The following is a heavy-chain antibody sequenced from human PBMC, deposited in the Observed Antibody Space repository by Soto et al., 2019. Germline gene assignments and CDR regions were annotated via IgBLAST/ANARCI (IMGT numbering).Heavy chain of an antibody. Sequence: ASVKVPCKASGYTFTSYGISWVRQAPGQGLEWMGWISAYNGNTNYAQKLQGRVTMTTDTSTSTAYMELRSLRSDDTAVYYCARTRPVTYYYDSSGYPLGYWGQGTLVTVSS. V-gene: IGHV1-18*01. CDR1: GYTFTSYG. CDR3: ARTRPVTYYYDSSGYPLGY. CDR2: ISAYNGNT. J-gene: IGHJ4*02. D-gene: IGHD3-22*01.